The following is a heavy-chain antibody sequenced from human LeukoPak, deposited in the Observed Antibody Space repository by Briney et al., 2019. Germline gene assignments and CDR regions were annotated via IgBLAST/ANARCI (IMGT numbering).Heavy chain of an antibody. Sequence: PGGSLRLSCAASGFTFSSYAMHWVRQAPGKGLEWVAVISYDGSNKYYADSVKGRFTISRDNSKNTLYLQMNSLRAEDTAVYYCARDLGSRGYFQHWGQGTLVTVSS. CDR2: ISYDGSNK. D-gene: IGHD6-13*01. CDR3: ARDLGSRGYFQH. V-gene: IGHV3-30*04. CDR1: GFTFSSYA. J-gene: IGHJ1*01.